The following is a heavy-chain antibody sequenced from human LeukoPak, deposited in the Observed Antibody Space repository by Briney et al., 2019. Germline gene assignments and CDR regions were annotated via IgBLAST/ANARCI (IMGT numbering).Heavy chain of an antibody. D-gene: IGHD5-12*01. CDR3: ARELRGYSGYEAYYYYGMDV. Sequence: ASVKVSCKASGYTFTSYYMHWVRQAPGQGLEWMGIINPSGDSTSYAQKFQGRVTMTRDTSTSTVYMELSSLRSEDTAVYYCARELRGYSGYEAYYYYGMDVWGQGTTVTVSS. CDR2: INPSGDST. V-gene: IGHV1-46*01. J-gene: IGHJ6*02. CDR1: GYTFTSYY.